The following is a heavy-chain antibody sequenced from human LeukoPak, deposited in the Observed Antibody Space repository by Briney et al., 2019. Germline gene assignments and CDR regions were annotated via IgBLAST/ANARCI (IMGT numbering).Heavy chain of an antibody. CDR3: ARAGRDDYYGSGSDGDFDY. J-gene: IGHJ4*02. CDR2: INPNSGGT. V-gene: IGHV1-2*02. CDR1: GYTFTGYY. Sequence: ASVTVSCTASGYTFTGYYMHWVRQAPGQGLEWMGWINPNSGGTNYAQKFQGRVTMTRDTSISTAYMELSRLRSDDTAVYYCARAGRDDYYGSGSDGDFDYWGQGTLVTVSS. D-gene: IGHD3-10*01.